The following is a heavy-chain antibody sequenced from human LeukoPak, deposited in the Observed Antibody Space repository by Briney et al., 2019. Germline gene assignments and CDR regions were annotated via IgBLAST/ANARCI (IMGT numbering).Heavy chain of an antibody. CDR1: GFTFSSLG. J-gene: IGHJ6*02. V-gene: IGHV3-30*03. D-gene: IGHD5-12*01. Sequence: GSLKLFCAAPGFTFSSLGLQRVRQAPGKGPGWGAAISQDGSSKHYADSVKGRVTISRDNSKNTLYLQMNSLRAEDTAVYYCASGYDPRPYYYYGMDVWGQGTTVTVSS. CDR3: ASGYDPRPYYYYGMDV. CDR2: ISQDGSSK.